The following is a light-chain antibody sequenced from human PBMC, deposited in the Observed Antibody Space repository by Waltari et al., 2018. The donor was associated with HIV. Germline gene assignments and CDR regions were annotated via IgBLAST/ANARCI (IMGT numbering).Light chain of an antibody. V-gene: IGKV3-15*01. CDR2: YAS. CDR3: QQYNNWPPWT. CDR1: QSVSSN. J-gene: IGKJ1*01. Sequence: EVVMTQSPATLSVSPGERVTLSCRASQSVSSNSPWYQQTPGQAPRLLIYYASTRASSVPARFSGSRSGTDFTLTITSLQSEDFAVYYCQQYNNWPPWTFGQGTRVQIK.